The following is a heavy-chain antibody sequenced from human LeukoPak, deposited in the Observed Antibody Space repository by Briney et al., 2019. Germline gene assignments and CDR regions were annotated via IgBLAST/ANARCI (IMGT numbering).Heavy chain of an antibody. CDR3: ARILPHCSSTSCSDY. J-gene: IGHJ4*02. V-gene: IGHV4-34*01. CDR2: INHSGST. Sequence: PSETLSLTCAVYGGSFSGYYWSWIRQPPGKGLEWIGEINHSGSTNYNPSLKSRVTISVDTSKNQFSLKLSSVTAADTAVYYCARILPHCSSTSCSDYWGQGTLVTVSS. CDR1: GGSFSGYY. D-gene: IGHD2-2*01.